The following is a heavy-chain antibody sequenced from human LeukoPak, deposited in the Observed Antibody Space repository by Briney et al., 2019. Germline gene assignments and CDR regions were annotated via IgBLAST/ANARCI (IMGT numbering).Heavy chain of an antibody. Sequence: GGSLRLSCAASGFTFSSYAIHWVRQAPGKGPEWVTIISYDGNNKYYADSVKGRFTISRDNSKNTLYLQMNSLRAEDTAVYYCARGSGYCSSTSCSIFDYWGQGTLVTVSS. D-gene: IGHD2-2*01. CDR1: GFTFSSYA. CDR3: ARGSGYCSSTSCSIFDY. J-gene: IGHJ4*02. CDR2: ISYDGNNK. V-gene: IGHV3-30*04.